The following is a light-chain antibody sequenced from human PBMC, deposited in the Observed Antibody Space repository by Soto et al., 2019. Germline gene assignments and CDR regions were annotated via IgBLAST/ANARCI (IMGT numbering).Light chain of an antibody. CDR1: SSDVGGSNL. Sequence: QSALTQPASVSGSPGQSITISCTGTSSDVGGSNLVSWYQQHPGKAPKLMIYEGSKRPSGVSNRFSGSKSGITASLTISGLQAEDEADYYCCSYAGSGTWVFGGGTKLTVL. CDR3: CSYAGSGTWV. V-gene: IGLV2-23*01. CDR2: EGS. J-gene: IGLJ3*02.